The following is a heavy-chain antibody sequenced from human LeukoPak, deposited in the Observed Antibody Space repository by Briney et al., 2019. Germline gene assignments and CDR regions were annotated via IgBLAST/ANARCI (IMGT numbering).Heavy chain of an antibody. J-gene: IGHJ4*02. Sequence: PGGSLRLSCAASGFTFSSYAMHWVRQAPGKGLEYVSAISSNGGSTYYANSVKGRFTISRDNSKNTLYLQMGSLRAEDMAVYYCVSGGNSLGLRYFDYWGQGTLVTVSS. CDR2: ISSNGGST. D-gene: IGHD4-23*01. CDR3: VSGGNSLGLRYFDY. CDR1: GFTFSSYA. V-gene: IGHV3-64*01.